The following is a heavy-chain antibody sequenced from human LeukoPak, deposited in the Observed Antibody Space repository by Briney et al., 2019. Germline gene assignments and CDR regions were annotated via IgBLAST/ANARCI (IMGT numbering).Heavy chain of an antibody. J-gene: IGHJ6*03. V-gene: IGHV3-21*01. CDR1: GFTFRSYA. Sequence: PGRSLRLSCAASGFTFRSYAMSWVRQAPGKGLEWVSSISSSSSYIYYADSVKGRFTISRDNAKNSLYLQMNSLRAEDTAVYYCVCLQDMDVWGKGTTVTVSS. CDR3: VCLQDMDV. CDR2: ISSSSSYI.